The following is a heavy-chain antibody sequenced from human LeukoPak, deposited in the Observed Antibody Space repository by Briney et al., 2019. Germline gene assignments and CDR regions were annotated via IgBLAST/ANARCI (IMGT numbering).Heavy chain of an antibody. Sequence: GGSLRLSCIDSGFTFDDYGMSWVRQIPGKGLEWVAGITWNGGSTDYAVSVRGRFTISRDNAKKSVYLQMNSLRAEDAALYHCARDGKRVTTQFYYYGIDLWGQGTTVTVSS. CDR1: GFTFDDYG. CDR2: ITWNGGST. V-gene: IGHV3-20*01. CDR3: ARDGKRVTTQFYYYGIDL. D-gene: IGHD3-3*01. J-gene: IGHJ6*02.